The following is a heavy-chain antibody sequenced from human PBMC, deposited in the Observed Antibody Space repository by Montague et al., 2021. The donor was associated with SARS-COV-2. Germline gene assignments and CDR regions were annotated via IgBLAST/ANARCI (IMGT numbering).Heavy chain of an antibody. V-gene: IGHV4-34*01. Sequence: SETLSLTCAVYGGSLSGYYWSWIRQPPGEGLEWIAEISHSGSTSYNPSLKSRVTISVDTTENQFSLQLISATAAATAVYYCAGVHYRLLFVPRYYGMDVWGQGTTVTVS. CDR3: AGVHYRLLFVPRYYGMDV. CDR1: GGSLSGYY. J-gene: IGHJ6*02. D-gene: IGHD2-2*01. CDR2: ISHSGST.